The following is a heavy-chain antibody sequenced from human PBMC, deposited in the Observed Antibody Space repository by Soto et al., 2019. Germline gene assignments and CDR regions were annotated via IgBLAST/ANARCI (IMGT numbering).Heavy chain of an antibody. Sequence: QVQLVQSGAEVKKPGSSVKVSCKASGGTFSSYAISWVRQAPGQGLEWMGGIIPIFGTANYAQKFQGRVTITADESTSTASMELGSLRSEDTAVYYCALRWAKRAPNCYDGMDVWGQGTTVTVSS. CDR3: ALRWAKRAPNCYDGMDV. CDR2: IIPIFGTA. D-gene: IGHD4-17*01. CDR1: GGTFSSYA. J-gene: IGHJ6*02. V-gene: IGHV1-69*12.